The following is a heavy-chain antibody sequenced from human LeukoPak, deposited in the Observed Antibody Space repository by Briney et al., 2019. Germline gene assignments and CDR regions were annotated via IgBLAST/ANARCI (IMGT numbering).Heavy chain of an antibody. CDR2: IYTSGST. Sequence: SETLSLTCTASGGSISSGSYYWSWIRQPAGKGLEWIGRIYTSGSTNYNPSLKSRVTISVDTSKNQFSLKLSSVTAADTAVYYCARDRRYDFWSGEWEGHYYYMDVWGKGTTVTVSS. D-gene: IGHD3-3*01. CDR1: GGSISSGSYY. J-gene: IGHJ6*03. V-gene: IGHV4-61*02. CDR3: ARDRRYDFWSGEWEGHYYYMDV.